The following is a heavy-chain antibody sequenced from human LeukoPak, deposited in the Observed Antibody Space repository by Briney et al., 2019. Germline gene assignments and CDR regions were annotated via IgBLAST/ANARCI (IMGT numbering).Heavy chain of an antibody. CDR2: VYYSGTT. Sequence: SGTLSLTCTVSGGSISTYYWSWIRQPPGKALEWIGYVYYSGTTTYNPSLKSRVTISVDTSKNHFSLKLSSVTAADTAVYYCARGYTFPYYYMDVWGKGTTVTVSS. CDR1: GGSISTYY. J-gene: IGHJ6*03. CDR3: ARGYTFPYYYMDV. V-gene: IGHV4-59*01. D-gene: IGHD2-2*02.